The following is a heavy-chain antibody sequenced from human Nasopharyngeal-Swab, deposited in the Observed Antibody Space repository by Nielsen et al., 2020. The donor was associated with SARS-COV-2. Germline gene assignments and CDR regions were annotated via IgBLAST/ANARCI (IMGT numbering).Heavy chain of an antibody. J-gene: IGHJ6*02. Sequence: SCAASGFTFNNYNFNWVRQAPGKGLEWVSSISSSSSYIYYADSVKGRFTISRDNTKNSLYLQMNSLRAEDTALYYCARDGLDYDFWSAYFMDVWGQGTTVIVSS. CDR3: ARDGLDYDFWSAYFMDV. CDR2: ISSSSSYI. V-gene: IGHV3-21*01. CDR1: GFTFNNYN. D-gene: IGHD3-3*01.